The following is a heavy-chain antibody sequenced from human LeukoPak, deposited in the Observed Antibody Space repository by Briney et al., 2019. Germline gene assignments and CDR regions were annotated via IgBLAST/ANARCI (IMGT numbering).Heavy chain of an antibody. J-gene: IGHJ4*02. D-gene: IGHD3-3*01. V-gene: IGHV4-4*07. Sequence: NPSETLSLTCTVSGGSISNYYWSWIRQPAGEGLEWIGRITIGGNNDYNPSLKSRVTMSADTSKNQFSLRLSSVTAADTAVYYCASYTSTIFGVVIDYWGQGTLVTVSS. CDR1: GGSISNYY. CDR3: ASYTSTIFGVVIDY. CDR2: ITIGGNN.